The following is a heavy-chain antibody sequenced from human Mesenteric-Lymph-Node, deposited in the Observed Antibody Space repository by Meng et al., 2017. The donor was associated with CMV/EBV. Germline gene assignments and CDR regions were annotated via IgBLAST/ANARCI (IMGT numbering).Heavy chain of an antibody. V-gene: IGHV3-30*02. CDR1: GFTFSVYG. Sequence: GGSLRLSCAASGFTFSVYGMHWVRQAPGKGLEWVAFIRYNGSKKNYGDSVKGRFTISRDNPKNTLYLQMNNLRIEDTALYYCVKDRGGFGELSGDYWGQGTLVTVSS. CDR2: IRYNGSKK. CDR3: VKDRGGFGELSGDY. D-gene: IGHD3-10*01. J-gene: IGHJ4*02.